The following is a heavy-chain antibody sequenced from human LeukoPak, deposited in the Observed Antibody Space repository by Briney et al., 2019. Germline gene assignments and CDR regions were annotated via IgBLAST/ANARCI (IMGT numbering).Heavy chain of an antibody. CDR1: GFTFSSYS. D-gene: IGHD6-19*01. J-gene: IGHJ4*02. CDR3: AVGPNSSGPVDH. V-gene: IGHV3-21*01. Sequence: GGSLRLSCAASGFTFSSYSMNWVRQAPGKGLEWVSSISSSSSYIYYADSVKGRFTISRDNAKNSLYLQMNSLRAEDTAVYYCAVGPNSSGPVDHWGQGTLVTVSS. CDR2: ISSSSSYI.